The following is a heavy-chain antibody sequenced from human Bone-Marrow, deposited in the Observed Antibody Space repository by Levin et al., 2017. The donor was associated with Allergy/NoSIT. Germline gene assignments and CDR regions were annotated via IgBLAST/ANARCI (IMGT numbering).Heavy chain of an antibody. CDR3: GRERPGYYDYISDRIFYGMDV. V-gene: IGHV3-11*01. D-gene: IGHD3-22*01. CDR2: ISASGKTT. J-gene: IGHJ6*02. CDR1: KFIFSDYD. Sequence: GESLKISCAASKFIFSDYDMNWIRQAPGKGLEWISSISASGKTTYYAASVRGRITISRDNANNSLYLQINSLRPEDTAMYYCGRERPGYYDYISDRIFYGMDVWGHGTTVTVSS.